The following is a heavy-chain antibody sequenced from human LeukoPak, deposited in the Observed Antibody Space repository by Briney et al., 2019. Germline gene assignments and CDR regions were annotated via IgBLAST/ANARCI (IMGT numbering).Heavy chain of an antibody. CDR1: GFTFDDYA. V-gene: IGHV3-9*01. CDR2: ISWNSGSV. J-gene: IGHJ6*02. D-gene: IGHD7-27*01. CDR3: AKGETGESYYYYGMDV. Sequence: GGSLRLSCAASGFTFDDYAMHWVRQAPGEGLEWVSGISWNSGSVDYADSVKGRFTISRDSAKNSLYLQMNSLRAEDTALYYCAKGETGESYYYYGMDVWGQGTTVTVSS.